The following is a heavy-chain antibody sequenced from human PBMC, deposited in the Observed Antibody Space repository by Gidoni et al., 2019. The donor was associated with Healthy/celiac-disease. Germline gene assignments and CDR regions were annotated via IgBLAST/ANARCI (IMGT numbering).Heavy chain of an antibody. V-gene: IGHV3-30-3*01. Sequence: QVQLVESGGGVVQPGRSLRLSCAAYGFTFSSYAMHWVSQAPGKGLEWVAVISYDGSNKYYADSVKGRFTISRDNSKNTLYLQMNSLRAEDTAVYYCASPRGVIVPNWFDPWGQGTLVTVSS. CDR3: ASPRGVIVPNWFDP. J-gene: IGHJ5*02. D-gene: IGHD3-16*02. CDR2: ISYDGSNK. CDR1: GFTFSSYA.